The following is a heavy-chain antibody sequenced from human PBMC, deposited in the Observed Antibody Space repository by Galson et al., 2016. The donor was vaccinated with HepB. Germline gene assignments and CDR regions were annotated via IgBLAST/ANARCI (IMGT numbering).Heavy chain of an antibody. CDR3: ARTYCSSTTCYGEWAFDI. D-gene: IGHD2-2*01. Sequence: SVKVSCKASGYTFTNYYMHWVRQAPGQGLEWMGIINPSGGTTNYAQKFLGRVTMTRDTSTSTVYMELSSLRSEDTAVYYCARTYCSSTTCYGEWAFDIGGQGTLVTVSS. CDR1: GYTFTNYY. V-gene: IGHV1-46*01. J-gene: IGHJ3*02. CDR2: INPSGGTT.